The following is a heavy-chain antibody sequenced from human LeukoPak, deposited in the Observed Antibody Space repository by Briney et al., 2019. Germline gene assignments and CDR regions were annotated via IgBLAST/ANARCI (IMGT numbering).Heavy chain of an antibody. CDR1: GFTFSSYW. Sequence: GGSLRLACAASGFTFSSYWMSWVRQAPGKGLEWVANIKQDGGAKYYVGSVKGRFTISRDNAKNSLYLQMNSLRAEDTAVYYCATSYDSSGCDWGQGTLVTVSS. J-gene: IGHJ4*02. D-gene: IGHD3-22*01. V-gene: IGHV3-7*01. CDR2: IKQDGGAK. CDR3: ATSYDSSGCD.